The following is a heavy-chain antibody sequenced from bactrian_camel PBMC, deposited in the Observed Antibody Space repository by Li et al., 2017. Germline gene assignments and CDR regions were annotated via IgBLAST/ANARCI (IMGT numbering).Heavy chain of an antibody. V-gene: IGHV3S40*01. CDR2: LNTGGDRT. D-gene: IGHD5*01. Sequence: VQLVESGGGLVQPGGSLRLSCAASGFTFSEYNMCWVRQAPGKGLEWVSALNTGGDRTYYADSVKGRFTISQDRSKNTVYLQMNSLKPEDTAMYYCAAGWGNRNVLSKSEYDYWGQGTQVTVS. CDR3: AAGWGNRNVLSKSEYDY. J-gene: IGHJ4*01. CDR1: GFTFSEYN.